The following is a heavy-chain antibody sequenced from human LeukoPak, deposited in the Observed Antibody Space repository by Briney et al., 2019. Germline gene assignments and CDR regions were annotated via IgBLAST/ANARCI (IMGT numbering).Heavy chain of an antibody. CDR3: ARAPNWRFDH. CDR1: GFRVSSIY. D-gene: IGHD1-1*01. V-gene: IGHV3-53*01. CDR2: IYSDGTT. J-gene: IGHJ4*02. Sequence: PGGSLSLSCAAFGFRVSSIYMNWVRQAPGKGLEWVSVIYSDGTTYYADSVKGRFTISRDDSKNTLYLHMNSLRAEDTAVYYCARAPNWRFDHWGQGTLVTVSS.